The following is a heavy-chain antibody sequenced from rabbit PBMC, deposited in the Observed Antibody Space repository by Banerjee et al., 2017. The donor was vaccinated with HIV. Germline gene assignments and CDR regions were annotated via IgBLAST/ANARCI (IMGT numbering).Heavy chain of an antibody. V-gene: IGHV1S45*01. D-gene: IGHD4-1*01. Sequence: QEQLEESGGDLVKPEGSLTLTCKASGLDLSSSYWICWVRQAPGKGLEWIACIYAGATGDTYYASWAKGRFAISKTSSTTVTLQMTSLTAADTATYFCARDLAGVIGWNFGLWGPGTLVTVS. CDR2: IYAGATGDT. CDR1: GLDLSSSYW. CDR3: ARDLAGVIGWNFGL. J-gene: IGHJ4*01.